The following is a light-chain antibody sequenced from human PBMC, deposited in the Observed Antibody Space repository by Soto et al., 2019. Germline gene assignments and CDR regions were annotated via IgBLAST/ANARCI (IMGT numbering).Light chain of an antibody. V-gene: IGKV3-15*01. Sequence: EIVMTQSPATLSVSPGERATLSCRASQSVSSNLAWYQQKPGQAPRLLIYGASTRATGIPARFSGSGSGTEFTLTISSLQSEDFAVYYCQQYNNWLMYTFDLGTKLEIK. J-gene: IGKJ2*01. CDR1: QSVSSN. CDR3: QQYNNWLMYT. CDR2: GAS.